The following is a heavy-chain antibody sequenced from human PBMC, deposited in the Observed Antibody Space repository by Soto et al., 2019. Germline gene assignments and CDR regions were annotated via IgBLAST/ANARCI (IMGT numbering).Heavy chain of an antibody. J-gene: IGHJ6*03. Sequence: EVQLVESGGGLVQPGGSLKLSCAASGFTFSGSAMHWVRQASGKGLEWFGRIRSKANSYATAYAASVKGRFTISRDDSKNTAYLQMNSLKTEDTAVYYCTRIGYCSSTSCYAPDYYYYYMDVWGKRTTVTVSS. D-gene: IGHD2-2*01. CDR2: IRSKANSYAT. V-gene: IGHV3-73*01. CDR1: GFTFSGSA. CDR3: TRIGYCSSTSCYAPDYYYYYMDV.